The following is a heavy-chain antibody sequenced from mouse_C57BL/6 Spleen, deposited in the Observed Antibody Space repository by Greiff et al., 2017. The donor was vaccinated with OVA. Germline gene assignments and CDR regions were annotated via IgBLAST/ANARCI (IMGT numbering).Heavy chain of an antibody. CDR3: ARGYDGDYFDY. Sequence: QVHVKQSGAELVRPGTSVKMSCKASGYTFTNYWIGWAKQRPGHGLEWIGDIYPGGGYTNYNEKFKGKATLTADKSSSTADMQFSSLTSEDSAIYYWARGYDGDYFDYWGQGTTLTVSS. J-gene: IGHJ2*01. V-gene: IGHV1-63*01. D-gene: IGHD2-3*01. CDR1: GYTFTNYW. CDR2: IYPGGGYT.